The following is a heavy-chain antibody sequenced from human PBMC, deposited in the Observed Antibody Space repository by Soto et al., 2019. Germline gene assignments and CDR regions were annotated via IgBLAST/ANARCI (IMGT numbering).Heavy chain of an antibody. Sequence: QVQLQESGPGLVKPSETLSLTCTVSGGSVSSGSYYWSWIRQPPGKGLEWIGYIYYSGSTNYNPSLTSRVTISVDTSTNQFSLKLSSVTAADTAVYYCARAGLGDGSDYWGQGTLVTVSS. V-gene: IGHV4-61*01. CDR1: GGSVSSGSYY. CDR3: ARAGLGDGSDY. CDR2: IYYSGST. D-gene: IGHD1-26*01. J-gene: IGHJ4*02.